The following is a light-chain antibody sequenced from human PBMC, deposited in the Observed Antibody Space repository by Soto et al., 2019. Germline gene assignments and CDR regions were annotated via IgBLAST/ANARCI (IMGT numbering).Light chain of an antibody. Sequence: DIQMTQSPSTLSASVGDRVIISCRASQNIYSWLAWYQQKPGIAPKLLIYKASTLESGVPSRFSGSGSGTEFTLTISGLQPDDSAAYYCQQYESYSTFGQGTKVEIK. CDR3: QQYESYST. CDR2: KAS. V-gene: IGKV1-5*03. J-gene: IGKJ1*01. CDR1: QNIYSW.